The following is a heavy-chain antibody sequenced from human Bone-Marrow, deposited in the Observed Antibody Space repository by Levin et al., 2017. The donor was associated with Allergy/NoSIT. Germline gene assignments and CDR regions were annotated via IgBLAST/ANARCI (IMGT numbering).Heavy chain of an antibody. CDR2: IWYDGSNK. V-gene: IGHV3-33*01. Sequence: PGGSLRLSCAASGFTFSSYGMHWVRQAPGKGLEWVAVIWYDGSNKYYADSVKGRFTISRDNSKNTLYLQMNSLRAEDTAVYYCARGPENYYGSGSQSNYYYDYYYMDVWGKGTTVTVSS. CDR3: ARGPENYYGSGSQSNYYYDYYYMDV. J-gene: IGHJ6*03. CDR1: GFTFSSYG. D-gene: IGHD3-10*01.